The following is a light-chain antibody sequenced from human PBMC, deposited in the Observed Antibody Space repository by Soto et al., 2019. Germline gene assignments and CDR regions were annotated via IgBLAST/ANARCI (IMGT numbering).Light chain of an antibody. CDR2: KAS. V-gene: IGKV1-5*03. Sequence: DIQMTQSPSTLSASVGDRVTITCRASQNIYNWLAWYQQTPGKAPKLLIYKASSLESGVPSRFSGSGSGTEFTLTISSLQPDDFATYYCHHYNTYSTFGQGTRVDVK. CDR1: QNIYNW. J-gene: IGKJ1*01. CDR3: HHYNTYST.